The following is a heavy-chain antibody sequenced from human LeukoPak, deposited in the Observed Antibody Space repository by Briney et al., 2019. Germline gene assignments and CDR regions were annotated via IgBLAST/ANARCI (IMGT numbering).Heavy chain of an antibody. CDR1: GGSISSYY. D-gene: IGHD4-17*01. CDR2: IYYSGST. Sequence: PSETLFLTCTVSGGSISSYYWGWIRQPPGKGLEWIGSIYYSGSTYYNPSLKSRVTISVDTSKNQFSLKLSSVTAADTAVYYCARHPDYGDYGVAFDYWGQGTLVTVSS. J-gene: IGHJ4*02. V-gene: IGHV4-39*01. CDR3: ARHPDYGDYGVAFDY.